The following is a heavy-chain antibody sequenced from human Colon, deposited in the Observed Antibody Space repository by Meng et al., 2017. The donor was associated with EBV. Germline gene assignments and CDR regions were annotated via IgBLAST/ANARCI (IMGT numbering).Heavy chain of an antibody. D-gene: IGHD3-10*01. CDR1: GGSFRDYY. J-gene: IGHJ5*02. Sequence: QLQLQKWGAGLLKPSETLSRSCAVYGGSFRDYYWTWIRHPPGKGLEWIGEIDHRGNTKYNPSLKSRVTISLDTTKKQFSLKVSSVTAADSAVYYCARRGPSGNFSPWSQGALVTVSS. V-gene: IGHV4-34*01. CDR3: ARRGPSGNFSP. CDR2: IDHRGNT.